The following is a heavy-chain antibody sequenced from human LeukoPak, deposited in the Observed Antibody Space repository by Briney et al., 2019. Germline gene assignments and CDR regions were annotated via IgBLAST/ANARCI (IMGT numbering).Heavy chain of an antibody. CDR1: GYTFTSYA. V-gene: IGHV7-4-1*02. J-gene: IGHJ3*02. D-gene: IGHD6-13*01. CDR2: INTNTGNP. CDR3: ARGWWQQLVTLNDAFDI. Sequence: ASVKVSCKASGYTFTSYAMNWVRQAPGQGLKWMGWINTNTGNPTYAQGFTGRFVFSLDTSVSTAYLQISSLKAEDTAVYYCARGWWQQLVTLNDAFDIWGQGTMVTVSS.